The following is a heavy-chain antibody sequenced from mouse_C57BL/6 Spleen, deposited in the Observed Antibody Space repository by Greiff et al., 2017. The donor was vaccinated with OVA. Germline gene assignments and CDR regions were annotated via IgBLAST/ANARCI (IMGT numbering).Heavy chain of an antibody. V-gene: IGHV1-53*01. CDR1: GYTFTSYW. D-gene: IGHD3-2*02. CDR2: INPSNGGT. J-gene: IGHJ4*01. Sequence: QVQLQQSGTELVKPGASVKLSCKASGYTFTSYWMHWVKQRPGQGLEWIGNINPSNGGTNYNEKFKSKATLTVDKSSSTAYMQLSSLTSEDSAVYYCARGGQLRLPYYAMDYWGQGTSVTVSS. CDR3: ARGGQLRLPYYAMDY.